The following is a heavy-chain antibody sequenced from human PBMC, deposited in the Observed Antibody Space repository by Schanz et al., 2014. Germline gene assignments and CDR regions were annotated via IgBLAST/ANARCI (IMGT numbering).Heavy chain of an antibody. CDR2: IIPILGIT. D-gene: IGHD2-21*02. J-gene: IGHJ6*02. CDR1: GGTFSSYT. V-gene: IGHV1-69*08. CDR3: ARDPRWRLRWHYYYGMDV. Sequence: QVPLVQSGAEVKKPGSSVKVSYTASGGTFSSYTISWVRQAPGQGLEWMGRIIPILGITNYAQKFQGRVTITADKSTSTAYMELTSLRSEDTAVYYCARDPRWRLRWHYYYGMDVWGQGTTVTVSS.